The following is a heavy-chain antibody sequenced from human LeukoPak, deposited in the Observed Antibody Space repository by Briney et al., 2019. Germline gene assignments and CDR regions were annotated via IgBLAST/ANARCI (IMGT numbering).Heavy chain of an antibody. CDR2: DGSNK. J-gene: IGHJ4*02. D-gene: IGHD1-26*01. Sequence: GGSLRLSCAASGFTFSSYGLHWVRQAPGKGLEWVAHDGSNKYYADSVKGRFTISRDNSKNTLYLQMNSLRAEDTAVYYCAKSSGSYFKDYSDYWGQGTLVTVSS. CDR3: AKSSGSYFKDYSDY. V-gene: IGHV3-30*02. CDR1: GFTFSSYG.